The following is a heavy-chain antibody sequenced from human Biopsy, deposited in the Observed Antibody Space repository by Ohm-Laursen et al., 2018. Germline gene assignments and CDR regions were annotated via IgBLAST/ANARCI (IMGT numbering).Heavy chain of an antibody. CDR1: GFDFSTYP. Sequence: SLRLSCAASGFDFSTYPMNWARLAPGKGLEWVSSLSSSSSFIYYADSVKGRFTISRHNAKNSLFLQMDSLRAEDTAVYYCARQKGFYGDPYYYGMDVWGQGTTVTVSS. J-gene: IGHJ6*02. CDR3: ARQKGFYGDPYYYGMDV. D-gene: IGHD4-17*01. V-gene: IGHV3-21*01. CDR2: LSSSSSFI.